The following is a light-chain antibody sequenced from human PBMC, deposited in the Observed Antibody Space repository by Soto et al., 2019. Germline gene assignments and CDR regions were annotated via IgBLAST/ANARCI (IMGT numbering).Light chain of an antibody. CDR2: TVS. CDR3: QQGKTFPFT. CDR1: HGVSGW. Sequence: IQMTQSPSSVSASVGDTVTLSCQTSHGVSGWLAWYQQKPGKAPTLLIYTVSNLQSGVPSRFSVSGSGTDFSLTITNLQPEDFATYLCQQGKTFPFTFGPGTKVEVK. J-gene: IGKJ3*01. V-gene: IGKV1-12*01.